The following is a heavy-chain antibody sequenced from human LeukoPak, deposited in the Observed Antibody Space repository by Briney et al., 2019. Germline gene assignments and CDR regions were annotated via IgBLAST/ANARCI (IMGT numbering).Heavy chain of an antibody. Sequence: GGSLRLSCAASGFTFNDYGMSWVRQAPGKGLEWVSGINWNGGRTGYADSMKGRFTISRDDSKNTLYLQMKNLRAEDTAVYYCAKDGAWLRFDDWGQGILVTVSS. J-gene: IGHJ4*02. D-gene: IGHD5-12*01. CDR1: GFTFNDYG. CDR3: AKDGAWLRFDD. V-gene: IGHV3-20*04. CDR2: INWNGGRT.